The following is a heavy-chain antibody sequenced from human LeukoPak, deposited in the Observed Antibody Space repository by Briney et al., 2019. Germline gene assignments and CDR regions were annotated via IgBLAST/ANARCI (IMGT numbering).Heavy chain of an antibody. V-gene: IGHV3-74*01. D-gene: IGHD3-16*01. CDR3: VRGVGGSSYLDY. CDR1: GFTFSDHW. J-gene: IGHJ4*02. CDR2: IKTDGSWT. Sequence: GGSLRLSCAASGFTFSDHWMHWVRHVPGKGLVWVSRIKTDGSWTNDADSVKGRFTISRDNAENTLYLQMNSLRVEDTAVYYCVRGVGGSSYLDYWGQGALVTVSS.